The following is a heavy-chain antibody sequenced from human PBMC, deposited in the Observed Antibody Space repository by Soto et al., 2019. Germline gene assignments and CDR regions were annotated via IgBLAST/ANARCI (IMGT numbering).Heavy chain of an antibody. Sequence: SVRVSCKASGGTFSSYAISWVRQAPGQGLEWMGGIIPIFGTANYAQKFQGRVTITADESTSTAYMELSSLRSEDTAVYYCARDIVVVPAALGCGMDVWGQGTTVTVSS. V-gene: IGHV1-69*13. CDR2: IIPIFGTA. CDR1: GGTFSSYA. CDR3: ARDIVVVPAALGCGMDV. J-gene: IGHJ6*02. D-gene: IGHD2-2*01.